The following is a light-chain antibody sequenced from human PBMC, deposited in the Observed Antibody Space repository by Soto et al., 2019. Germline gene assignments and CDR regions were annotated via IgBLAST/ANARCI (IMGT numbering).Light chain of an antibody. V-gene: IGLV2-11*01. Sequence: QSALTQPRSVSGSPGQSVTFSCTGTSGDIGAYNYVSWYQFHPGKAPKMIIYDVNKRPSGVPDRFSGSKSGNTAFLTISWLQAEGEADYYCCSYAHTSRVFGGGTKLTVL. CDR1: SGDIGAYNY. J-gene: IGLJ3*02. CDR3: CSYAHTSRV. CDR2: DVN.